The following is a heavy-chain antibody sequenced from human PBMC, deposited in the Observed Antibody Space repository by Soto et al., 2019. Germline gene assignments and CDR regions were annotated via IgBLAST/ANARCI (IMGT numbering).Heavy chain of an antibody. D-gene: IGHD3-10*01. V-gene: IGHV5-10-1*01. CDR1: GYSFTSYW. J-gene: IGHJ4*02. Sequence: GESLKISCKGSGYSFTSYWISWVRRMPGKGLEWMGRIDPSDSYTNYSPSFQGHVTISADKSISTAYLQWSSLQASDTAMYYCATQGSYYGSGSYYSYWGQGTLVTVSS. CDR2: IDPSDSYT. CDR3: ATQGSYYGSGSYYSY.